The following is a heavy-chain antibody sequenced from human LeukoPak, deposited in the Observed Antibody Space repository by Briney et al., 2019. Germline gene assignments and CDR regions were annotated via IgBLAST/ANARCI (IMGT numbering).Heavy chain of an antibody. Sequence: PSETLSLTCTVSGGSISSSSYYWGWIRQPPGKGLEWIGSIYYSGSTYYNPSLKSRVTISVDTSKNQFSLKLSSVTAADTAVYYCARDGGGYDYAGSHYYYGMDVWGQGTTVTVSS. CDR3: ARDGGGYDYAGSHYYYGMDV. CDR2: IYYSGST. CDR1: GGSISSSSYY. J-gene: IGHJ6*02. D-gene: IGHD5-12*01. V-gene: IGHV4-39*07.